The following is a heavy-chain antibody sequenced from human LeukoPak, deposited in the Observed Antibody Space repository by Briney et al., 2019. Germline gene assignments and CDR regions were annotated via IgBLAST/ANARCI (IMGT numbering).Heavy chain of an antibody. J-gene: IGHJ4*02. D-gene: IGHD1-26*01. V-gene: IGHV3-30*18. CDR3: AKDLEPQLVGAADY. Sequence: GGSLRLSCAASGFTFSSYGMHWVRQAPGKGLERVAVISYDGSNKYYADSVKGRFTISRDNSKNTLYLQMNSLRAEDTAVYYCAKDLEPQLVGAADYWGQGTLVTVSS. CDR1: GFTFSSYG. CDR2: ISYDGSNK.